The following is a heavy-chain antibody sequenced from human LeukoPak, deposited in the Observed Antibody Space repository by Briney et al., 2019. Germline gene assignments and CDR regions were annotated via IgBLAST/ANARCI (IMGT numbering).Heavy chain of an antibody. D-gene: IGHD6-19*01. J-gene: IGHJ2*01. Sequence: SETLSLTCAVYGGSFSGYYWSWIRQPPGKGLEWIGEINHSGSTNYNPSLKSRVTISVDTSKNQFSLKLSSVTAADTAVYYCARGRGSGWHYWYFDLWGRGTLATVSS. CDR3: ARGRGSGWHYWYFDL. V-gene: IGHV4-34*01. CDR2: INHSGST. CDR1: GGSFSGYY.